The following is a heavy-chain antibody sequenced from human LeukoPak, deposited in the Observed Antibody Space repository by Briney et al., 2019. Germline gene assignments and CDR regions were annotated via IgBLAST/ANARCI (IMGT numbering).Heavy chain of an antibody. Sequence: SETLSLTCTVSGGSISSSSYYWGWIRQPPGKGLEWIGSIYYSGSTYYNPSLKSRVTISVDTSKNQFSLKLSSVTAADTAVYYCASTGYCSGGSCYRAAFDIWGQGTVVTVSS. CDR2: IYYSGST. V-gene: IGHV4-39*07. J-gene: IGHJ3*02. CDR3: ASTGYCSGGSCYRAAFDI. CDR1: GGSISSSSYY. D-gene: IGHD2-15*01.